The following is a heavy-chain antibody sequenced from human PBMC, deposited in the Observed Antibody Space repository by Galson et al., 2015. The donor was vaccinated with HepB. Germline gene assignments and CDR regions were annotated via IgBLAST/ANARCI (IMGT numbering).Heavy chain of an antibody. Sequence: CAISGDSVSSTITTWNWIRQSPSRGLEWLGRTYYMSKWYSDYALSVKSRITINPDPSKNQFSLQLNSVTAEDAAVYYCAKSSLTGATGYWRQGTLVTGSS. CDR1: GDSVSSTITT. CDR2: TYYMSKWYS. D-gene: IGHD5-24*01. J-gene: IGHJ4*02. V-gene: IGHV6-1*01. CDR3: AKSSLTGATGY.